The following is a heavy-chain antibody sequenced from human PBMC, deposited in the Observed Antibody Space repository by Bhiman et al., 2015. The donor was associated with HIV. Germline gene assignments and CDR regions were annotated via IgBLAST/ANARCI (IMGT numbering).Heavy chain of an antibody. CDR1: GFTFGDYA. CDR2: IRGKAYGGTT. J-gene: IGHJ6*02. CDR3: ARSTKYCSTARCYRVHYGLDV. D-gene: IGHD2-2*01. V-gene: IGHV3-49*04. Sequence: EVQLVESGGGLVQPGRSLRLSCTASGFTFGDYAMNWVRQAPGKGLEWVGFIRGKAYGGTTEYAASVKGRFTISRDDSKNIAYLQMKSLRAEDTAVYYCARSTKYCSTARCYRVHYGLDVWGQGTTVTVSS.